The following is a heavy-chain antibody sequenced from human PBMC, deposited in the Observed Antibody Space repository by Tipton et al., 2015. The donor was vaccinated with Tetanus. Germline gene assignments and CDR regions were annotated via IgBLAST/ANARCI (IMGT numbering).Heavy chain of an antibody. D-gene: IGHD1-7*01. V-gene: IGHV3-9*01. CDR2: ISWNSGSI. Sequence: SLRLSCAASGFTFDDYAMHWVRQAPGKGLEWVSGISWNSGSIGYADSVKGRFTISRDNAKNSLYLQMNSLRAEDTALYYCAKGRYNWNYNWFDYWGQGTLVTVSS. CDR1: GFTFDDYA. CDR3: AKGRYNWNYNWFDY. J-gene: IGHJ4*02.